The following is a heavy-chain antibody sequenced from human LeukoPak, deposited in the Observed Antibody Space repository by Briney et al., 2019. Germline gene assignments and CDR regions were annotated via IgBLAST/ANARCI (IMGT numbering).Heavy chain of an antibody. D-gene: IGHD2-2*01. V-gene: IGHV1-69*04. CDR3: ARGSHNMPGAFDI. CDR1: GGTFSSYA. J-gene: IGHJ3*02. CDR2: IIPILGIA. Sequence: SVRVSCKASGGTFSSYAISWVRQAPGQGLEWMGRIIPILGIANYAQKFQGRVTITADKSTSTAYMELSSLRSEDTAVYYCARGSHNMPGAFDIWGQGTMVTVSS.